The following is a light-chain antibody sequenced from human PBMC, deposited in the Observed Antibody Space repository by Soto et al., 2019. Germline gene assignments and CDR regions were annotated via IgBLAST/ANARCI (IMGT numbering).Light chain of an antibody. CDR3: QQYNNWPPIT. Sequence: EIVMTQSPATLSVSPGERATLSCRASQSVSSNLAWYQQKPGQAPRLLIYGASTRATGIPARFSGSGSGTEFTLTISSLQSEDFAVYYGQQYNNWPPITFGQGHDWRLN. CDR2: GAS. J-gene: IGKJ5*01. V-gene: IGKV3-15*01. CDR1: QSVSSN.